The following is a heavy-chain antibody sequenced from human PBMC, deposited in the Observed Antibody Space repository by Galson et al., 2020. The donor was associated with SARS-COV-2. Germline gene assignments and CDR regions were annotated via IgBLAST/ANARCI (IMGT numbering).Heavy chain of an antibody. D-gene: IGHD4-17*01. CDR1: GGSISSGDYY. V-gene: IGHV4-30-4*01. CDR3: ARVLKDYGGNSFGYFDL. Sequence: PETLSLTCTVSGGSISSGDYYWSWIRQPPGKGLEWIGYIYYSGSTYYNPSLKSRVTISVDTSKNQFSLKLSSVTAADTAVYYCARVLKDYGGNSFGYFDLWGRGTLVTVSS. CDR2: IYYSGST. J-gene: IGHJ2*01.